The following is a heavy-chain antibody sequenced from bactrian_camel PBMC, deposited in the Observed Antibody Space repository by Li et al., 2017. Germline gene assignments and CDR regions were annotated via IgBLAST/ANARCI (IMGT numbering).Heavy chain of an antibody. CDR2: VDSDGST. CDR1: GYTSPTPC. Sequence: HVQLVESGGGSVQAGGSLRLACAASGYTSPTPCMGWFRQAPGKQRDGVAFVDSDGSTNYADSVRGRFTISKGITDNILHLQMNSLKPEDTAMYRCAARQGTPWCILPTGDDIWGQVTQVTVS. V-gene: IGHV3S53*01. CDR3: AARQGTPWCILPTGDDI. J-gene: IGHJ4*01. D-gene: IGHD8*01.